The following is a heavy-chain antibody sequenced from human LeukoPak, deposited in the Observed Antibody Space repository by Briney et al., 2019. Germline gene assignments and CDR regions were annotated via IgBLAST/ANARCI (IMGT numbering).Heavy chain of an antibody. J-gene: IGHJ4*02. CDR2: IYHSGST. D-gene: IGHD3-22*01. Sequence: PSETLSLTCSVSGDSIHSTGYYWSWIRQPPGKGLEWIGYIYHSGSTQYNPSLRGRVSISIDKSKNQFSLKLDSVSVADTAVYYCARRYYDSSPFDYWGQGTLVTVSS. CDR3: ARRYYDSSPFDY. CDR1: GDSIHSTGYY. V-gene: IGHV4-30-2*01.